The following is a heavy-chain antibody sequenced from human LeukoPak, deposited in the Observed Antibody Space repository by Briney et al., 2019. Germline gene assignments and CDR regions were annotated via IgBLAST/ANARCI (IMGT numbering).Heavy chain of an antibody. CDR3: AREAVGYSSGRRWFDP. CDR2: IWYDGSNK. D-gene: IGHD6-19*01. CDR1: GFTFSSCG. V-gene: IGHV3-33*01. Sequence: AGGSLRLSCAASGFTFSSCGMHGVRQAPGKGLEWGAVIWYDGSNKYYADSVKGRFTISRDNSKNTLYLQMNSLRAEDTAVYYCAREAVGYSSGRRWFDPWGQGTLVTVSS. J-gene: IGHJ5*02.